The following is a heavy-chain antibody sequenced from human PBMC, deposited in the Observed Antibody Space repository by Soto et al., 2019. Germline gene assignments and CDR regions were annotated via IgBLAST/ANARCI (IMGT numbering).Heavy chain of an antibody. J-gene: IGHJ4*02. CDR2: MYPGDSDT. V-gene: IGHV5-51*01. CDR1: VYVFNTNW. Sequence: GEYLMISGRCPVYVFNTNWLGWVRQLPARGLEWVGIMYPGDSDTRLHPSLQGHVTLSVDVTVSTAFLQWRTLKTSDSGMYFCARLPRECNKTSCDYADHWGQGTAVTVSS. CDR3: ARLPRECNKTSCDYADH. D-gene: IGHD3-3*01.